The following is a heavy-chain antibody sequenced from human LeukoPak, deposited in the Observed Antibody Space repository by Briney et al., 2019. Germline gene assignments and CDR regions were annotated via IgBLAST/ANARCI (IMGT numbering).Heavy chain of an antibody. V-gene: IGHV3-11*01. CDR2: TSSSGSTI. CDR3: AIAAATLLNVY. J-gene: IGHJ4*02. D-gene: IGHD2-15*01. Sequence: GGSLRLSCAASGFTFSDYYMSWIRQAPGKGLEWVSYTSSSGSTIYYADSVKGRFTISRDNAKNSLYLQMNSLRAEDTAVYYCAIAAATLLNVYWGQGTLVTVSS. CDR1: GFTFSDYY.